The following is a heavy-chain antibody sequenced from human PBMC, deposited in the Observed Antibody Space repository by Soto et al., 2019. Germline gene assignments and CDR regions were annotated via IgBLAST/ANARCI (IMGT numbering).Heavy chain of an antibody. CDR3: TTEGYCSGGSCYLAY. J-gene: IGHJ4*02. Sequence: EVQLVESGGGLVKPGGSLRLSCAASGFTFSNAWMSWVRQAPGKGLEWVGRIKSKTDGGTTDYAAPVKGRFTISRDDSKNTLYLQMNSLKTEDTAVYYCTTEGYCSGGSCYLAYWGQGTLVTVSS. D-gene: IGHD2-15*01. V-gene: IGHV3-15*01. CDR1: GFTFSNAW. CDR2: IKSKTDGGTT.